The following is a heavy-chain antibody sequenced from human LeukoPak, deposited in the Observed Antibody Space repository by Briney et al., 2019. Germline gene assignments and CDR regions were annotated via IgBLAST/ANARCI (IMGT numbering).Heavy chain of an antibody. J-gene: IGHJ5*02. Sequence: PSETLSLTCAVSGYSISSGYYWGWIRQPPGKGLEWIGSIYHSGSTYYNPSLKSRVTTSVDTSKNQFSLKLSSVTAADTAVYYCARGTAYCSGGSCSNNWFDPWGQGTLVTVSS. V-gene: IGHV4-38-2*01. CDR3: ARGTAYCSGGSCSNNWFDP. CDR2: IYHSGST. D-gene: IGHD2-15*01. CDR1: GYSISSGYY.